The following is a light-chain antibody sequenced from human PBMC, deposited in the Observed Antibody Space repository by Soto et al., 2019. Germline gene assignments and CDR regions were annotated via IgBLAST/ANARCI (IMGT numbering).Light chain of an antibody. Sequence: QSALTQPASVSGSPGQSITISCTGTSGDIGSYNRVSWYQQHPGKAPKLIIYEVTDRPSGVSNRFSGSKSGNTASLTISWLKAEDEAEYYCSSYTNINTRACVFGPVTKVTVL. CDR3: SSYTNINTRACV. J-gene: IGLJ1*01. CDR1: SGDIGSYNR. V-gene: IGLV2-14*01. CDR2: EVT.